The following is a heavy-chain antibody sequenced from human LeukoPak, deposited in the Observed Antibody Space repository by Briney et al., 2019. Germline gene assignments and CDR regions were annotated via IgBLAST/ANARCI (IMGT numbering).Heavy chain of an antibody. CDR2: MNPSSGNT. CDR3: ARSGGAADAFDI. Sequence: GASVKVSCKSSGYIFTSYDIYWVRQATGQGLEWMGWMNPSSGNTGYAQKFQGRVTMTRNTSISTAYMELSSLRSEDTAVYYCARSGGAADAFDIWGQGTMVTVSS. V-gene: IGHV1-8*01. CDR1: GYIFTSYD. D-gene: IGHD6-13*01. J-gene: IGHJ3*02.